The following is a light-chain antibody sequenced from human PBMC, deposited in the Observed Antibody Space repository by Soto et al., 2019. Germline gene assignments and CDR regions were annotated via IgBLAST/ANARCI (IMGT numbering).Light chain of an antibody. CDR2: GAS. CDR3: QLYGSSPWT. J-gene: IGKJ1*01. CDR1: QSVSSSH. V-gene: IGKV3-20*01. Sequence: EGELTQSPGTLSLSPGERATLSCRAIQSVSSSHLAWYQQKPGQAPRLLIYGASSSATGIPDRFSGNGSGTDFTLTISRLEPEDLAVYYCQLYGSSPWTFGQGTKV.